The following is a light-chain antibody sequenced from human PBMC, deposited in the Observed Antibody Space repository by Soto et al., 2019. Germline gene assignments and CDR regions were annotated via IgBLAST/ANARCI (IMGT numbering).Light chain of an antibody. CDR2: AAS. J-gene: IGKJ1*01. Sequence: EIQMTQSPSNRSASVGERVAITCRASQSISSYLNWYQQKPGKAPKLLIYAASRLQGGVPSTFSGSGSGTDFTLTISSLQPEDFATYYCQQSYSAPWTFGQGTKVDIK. CDR3: QQSYSAPWT. CDR1: QSISSY. V-gene: IGKV1-39*01.